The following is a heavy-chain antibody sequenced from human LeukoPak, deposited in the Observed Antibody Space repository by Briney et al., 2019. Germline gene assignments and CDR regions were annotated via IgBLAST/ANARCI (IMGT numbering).Heavy chain of an antibody. CDR3: ARGSSSQYWAALPDAFDI. CDR2: INPNSGGT. Sequence: GASVKVSCKASGYTFTGYYMHWVRQAPGQGLEWMGWINPNSGGTNYAQKFQGRVTMTRDTSISTAYMELSRLRSDDTAVYYCARGSSSQYWAALPDAFDIWGQGTMVTVSS. D-gene: IGHD6-13*01. CDR1: GYTFTGYY. V-gene: IGHV1-2*02. J-gene: IGHJ3*02.